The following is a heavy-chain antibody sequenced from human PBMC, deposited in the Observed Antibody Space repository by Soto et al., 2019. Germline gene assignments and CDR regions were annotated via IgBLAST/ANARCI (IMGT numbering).Heavy chain of an antibody. J-gene: IGHJ4*02. CDR1: GGSISSGCYY. V-gene: IGHV4-31*03. D-gene: IGHD4-17*01. Sequence: QVQLQESGPGLVKPSQTLSLTCTVSGGSISSGCYYWSWIRQHPGMGLEWIGYIYYSGSTYYNPSLKSRVTISVDTSKHQFALKLSSVTAADTAVYYCARAGMTPVTTIDYWGQGTLVTVSS. CDR3: ARAGMTPVTTIDY. CDR2: IYYSGST.